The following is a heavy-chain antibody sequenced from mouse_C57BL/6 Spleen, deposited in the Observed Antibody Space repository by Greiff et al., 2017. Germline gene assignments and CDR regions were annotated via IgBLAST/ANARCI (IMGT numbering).Heavy chain of an antibody. CDR2: IYPGSGST. J-gene: IGHJ1*03. Sequence: QVQLKQPGAELVKPGASVKMSCKASGYTFTSYWITWVKQRPGQGLEWIGDIYPGSGSTNYNEKFKSKATLTVDTSSSTAYMQLSSLTSEDSAVYYWARGGSRITTVVATYWYFDVWGTGTTVTVSS. CDR3: ARGGSRITTVVATYWYFDV. D-gene: IGHD1-1*01. CDR1: GYTFTSYW. V-gene: IGHV1-55*01.